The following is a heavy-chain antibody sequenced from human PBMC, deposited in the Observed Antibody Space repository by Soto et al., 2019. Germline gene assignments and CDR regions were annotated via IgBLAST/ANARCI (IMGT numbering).Heavy chain of an antibody. CDR3: ARALGGSSNGHWFDP. V-gene: IGHV4-59*01. CDR2: IYYSGST. J-gene: IGHJ5*02. Sequence: ASETLSLTCTVSGGSISSYYWSWIRQPPGKGLEWIGYIYYSGSTNYNPSLKSRVTISVDTSKNQFSLKLSSVTAADTAVYYCARALGGSSNGHWFDPWGQGTLVTVSS. D-gene: IGHD1-26*01. CDR1: GGSISSYY.